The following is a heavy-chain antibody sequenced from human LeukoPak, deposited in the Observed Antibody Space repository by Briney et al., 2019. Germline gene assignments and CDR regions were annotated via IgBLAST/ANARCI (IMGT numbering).Heavy chain of an antibody. CDR2: ISSSSSYI. Sequence: GGSLRLSCTASGFTFGDYAMSWVRQAPGKGLEWVSSISSSSSYIYYADSVKGRFTISRDNAKNSLCLQMNSLRAEDTAVYYCARAIYCSSTSCYLFFDYWGQGTLVTVSS. D-gene: IGHD2-2*01. CDR3: ARAIYCSSTSCYLFFDY. CDR1: GFTFGDYA. J-gene: IGHJ4*02. V-gene: IGHV3-21*01.